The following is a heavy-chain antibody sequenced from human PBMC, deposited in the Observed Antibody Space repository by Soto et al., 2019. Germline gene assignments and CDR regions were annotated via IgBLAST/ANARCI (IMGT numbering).Heavy chain of an antibody. CDR1: GYSFTSYW. D-gene: IGHD5-18*01. CDR3: ARLGDTAMAPRGDYYYMDV. J-gene: IGHJ6*03. V-gene: IGHV5-51*01. CDR2: IYPGDSDT. Sequence: GESLKISCKGSGYSFTSYWIGWVRQMPGKGLEWMGIIYPGDSDTRYSPSFQGQVTISADKSISTAYLQWSSLKASDTAMYYCARLGDTAMAPRGDYYYMDVWGKGTTVTVSS.